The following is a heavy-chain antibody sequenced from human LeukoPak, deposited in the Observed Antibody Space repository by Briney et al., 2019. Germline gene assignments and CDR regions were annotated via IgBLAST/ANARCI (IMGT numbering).Heavy chain of an antibody. V-gene: IGHV1-2*02. CDR3: ARGSVGATRRGAFDI. CDR2: INPNSGGT. D-gene: IGHD1-26*01. J-gene: IGHJ3*02. CDR1: GYTFTGYY. Sequence: ASVKVSCKASGYTFTGYYMHWVRQAPGQGLEWMGWINPNSGGTNYAQKFQGRVTMTRDTSISTAYMELSRLRSDDTAVYYCARGSVGATRRGAFDIWGQGTMVTVSS.